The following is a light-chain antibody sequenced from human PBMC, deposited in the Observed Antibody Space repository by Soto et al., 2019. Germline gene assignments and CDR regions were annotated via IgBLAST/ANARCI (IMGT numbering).Light chain of an antibody. CDR1: QSVSSTY. V-gene: IGKV3-20*01. CDR3: QQYDNSPYS. CDR2: AAS. J-gene: IGKJ2*03. Sequence: EIVLTQSPGTLSLSPGERATLSCRASQSVSSTYLAWYQQKPGQAPRLLIYAASSSETGIPDTFSGSGSGTDFTLTISRLEPEDFAVYYCQQYDNSPYSFGQGTKLEIK.